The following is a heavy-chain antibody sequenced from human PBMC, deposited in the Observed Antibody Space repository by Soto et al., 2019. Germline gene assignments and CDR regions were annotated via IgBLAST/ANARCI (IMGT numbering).Heavy chain of an antibody. J-gene: IGHJ4*02. Sequence: SETLSLTCTVSGGSISSGGYYWSWIRQHPGKGVEWIGYIYYSGSTYYNPSLKSRVTISVDTSKNQFSLKLSSVTAADTAVYYCARVSATVTIYYFDYWGQGTLVTVSS. CDR2: IYYSGST. CDR1: GGSISSGGYY. CDR3: ARVSATVTIYYFDY. V-gene: IGHV4-31*03. D-gene: IGHD4-17*01.